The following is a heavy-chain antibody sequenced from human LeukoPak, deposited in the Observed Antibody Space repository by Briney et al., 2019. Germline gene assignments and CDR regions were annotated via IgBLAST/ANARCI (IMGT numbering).Heavy chain of an antibody. V-gene: IGHV4-34*01. CDR1: GGSFSGYY. CDR3: AICSSTRTHAFDI. CDR2: INHSGST. J-gene: IGHJ3*02. D-gene: IGHD2-2*01. Sequence: PSETLSLTCAVYGGSFSGYYWSWIRQPPGKGLEWIGEINHSGSTNYNPSLKSRVTTSVDTSKNQFSPKLSSVTAADTAVYYCAICSSTRTHAFDIWGQGTMVTVSS.